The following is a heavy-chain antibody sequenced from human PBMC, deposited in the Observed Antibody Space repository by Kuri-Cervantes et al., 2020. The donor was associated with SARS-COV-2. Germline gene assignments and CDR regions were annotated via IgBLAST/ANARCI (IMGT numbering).Heavy chain of an antibody. J-gene: IGHJ4*02. V-gene: IGHV4-34*01. CDR2: INQSGST. Sequence: SETLSLTCAVYGGSFSGYSWTWIRQSPGKGLEWIGEINQSGSTNYNPSLKSRVTISPDTSKNQFSLELSSVTAADTAVYYCARGATDISLVLVVMTGAAHYFDHWGRGTLVTVSS. CDR1: GGSFSGYS. D-gene: IGHD3-22*01. CDR3: ARGATDISLVLVVMTGAAHYFDH.